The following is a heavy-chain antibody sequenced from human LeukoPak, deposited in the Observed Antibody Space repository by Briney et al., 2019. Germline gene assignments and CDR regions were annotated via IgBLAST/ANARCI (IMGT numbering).Heavy chain of an antibody. CDR1: GGSISSYY. D-gene: IGHD2-2*01. V-gene: IGHV4-4*07. CDR3: ARDGGIVGSSAPAVFDI. Sequence: SETLSLTCTVSGGSISSYYWSWIRHPAGKGLEWLGRIYTSGTTNYNPSLKSRVTMSGDTSKNQFSLKLSSVTAADTAVYYCARDGGIVGSSAPAVFDIWGQGTTVTVSS. J-gene: IGHJ3*02. CDR2: IYTSGTT.